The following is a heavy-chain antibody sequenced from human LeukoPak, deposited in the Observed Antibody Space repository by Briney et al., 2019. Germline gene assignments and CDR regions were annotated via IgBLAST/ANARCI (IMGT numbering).Heavy chain of an antibody. J-gene: IGHJ4*02. CDR1: GYTFTSYD. D-gene: IGHD3-9*01. V-gene: IGHV1-18*01. Sequence: ASVKVSCKASGYTFTSYDINWVRQAPGQGLEWMGWISAYNGNTNYAQKLQGRVTMTTDTSTSTAYMELRSLRSDDTAVYYCARHSNYDILTDFDYWGQGTLVTVSS. CDR3: ARHSNYDILTDFDY. CDR2: ISAYNGNT.